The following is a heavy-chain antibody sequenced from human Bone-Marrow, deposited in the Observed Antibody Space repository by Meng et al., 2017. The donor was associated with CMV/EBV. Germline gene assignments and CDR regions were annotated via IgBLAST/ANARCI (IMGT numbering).Heavy chain of an antibody. CDR2: IYSGGSST. Sequence: GESLKISCPASGFTFSSYAMSWVRQAPGKGLEWVSVIYSGGSSTYYADSVKGRFTISRDNSKNTLYLQMSSLRAEDTAVYYCAKLKRPGLLLISWFDPWGQGTRVTGYS. CDR3: AKLKRPGLLLISWFDP. J-gene: IGHJ5*02. CDR1: GFTFSSYA. D-gene: IGHD2-2*01. V-gene: IGHV3-23*03.